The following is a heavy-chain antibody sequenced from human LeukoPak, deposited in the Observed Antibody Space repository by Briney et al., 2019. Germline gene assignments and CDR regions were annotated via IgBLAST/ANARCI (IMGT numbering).Heavy chain of an antibody. CDR2: LSDGGSP. Sequence: SETLSLTCTVSGDSISSSRYCGARIRQPPGKGLEWIASLSDGGSPKYSPSFQSRVSILTDTSKNQLSLNLKSVTAADTAVYYCARDANYRDRSGYPSAFELWGQGILVIVSS. J-gene: IGHJ4*02. CDR3: ARDANYRDRSGYPSAFEL. V-gene: IGHV4-39*02. D-gene: IGHD6-19*01. CDR1: GDSISSSRYC.